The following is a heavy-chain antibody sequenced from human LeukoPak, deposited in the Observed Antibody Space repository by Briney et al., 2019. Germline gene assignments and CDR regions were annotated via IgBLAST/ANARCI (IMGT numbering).Heavy chain of an antibody. D-gene: IGHD5-18*01. CDR2: ISSSGSTI. CDR1: GFPFSDYY. CDR3: ARGGYSYGYSGY. Sequence: PGGPLSLSCAASGFPFSDYYMSWLRQAPGKGVEGVSYISSSGSTIYYAESVKGRFTISRDNAKNSLYLQMNSLRAEDTAVYYCARGGYSYGYSGYWGQGTLVTVSS. J-gene: IGHJ4*02. V-gene: IGHV3-11*01.